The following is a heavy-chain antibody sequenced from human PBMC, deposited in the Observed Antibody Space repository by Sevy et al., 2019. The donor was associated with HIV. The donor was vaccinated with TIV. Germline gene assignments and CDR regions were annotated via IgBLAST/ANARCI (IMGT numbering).Heavy chain of an antibody. CDR1: GFTFSSYA. V-gene: IGHV3-23*01. D-gene: IGHD1-26*01. CDR2: ISGSGGST. J-gene: IGHJ1*01. Sequence: RGSLRLSCAASGFTFSSYAMSWVRQAPGKGLEGVSAISGSGGSTYYADSVKGRFTISRDNSKNTLYLQMNSLRAEDTAVYYSAKDLLWELTYFQHWGQGTLVTVSS. CDR3: AKDLLWELTYFQH.